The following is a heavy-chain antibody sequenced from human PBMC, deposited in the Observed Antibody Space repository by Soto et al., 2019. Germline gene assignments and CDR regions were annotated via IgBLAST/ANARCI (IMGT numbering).Heavy chain of an antibody. J-gene: IGHJ4*02. CDR3: ARILTGSDYFDQ. CDR2: IYYSGST. D-gene: IGHD3-9*01. Sequence: SETLFLTCSVSGDSISSYYWTWIRQPPGKGLEWVGYIYYSGSTKYNPSLKSRVTISVDTSKNQFSLKLSSVTAADTAVYYCARILTGSDYFDQWGQGTLVTVSS. V-gene: IGHV4-59*08. CDR1: GDSISSYY.